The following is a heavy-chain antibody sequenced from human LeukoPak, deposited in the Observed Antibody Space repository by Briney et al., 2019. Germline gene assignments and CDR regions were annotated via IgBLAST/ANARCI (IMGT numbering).Heavy chain of an antibody. D-gene: IGHD3-9*01. Sequence: GGSLRLSCAASGFTFSSYAMSWVRQAPGKGREWVSAISGSGGSTYYADSVKGRFTISRDNSKNTLYLQMNSLRAEDTAVYYCAKKVALTGYYSGMTPDAFDIWGQGTMVTVSS. J-gene: IGHJ3*02. V-gene: IGHV3-23*01. CDR1: GFTFSSYA. CDR3: AKKVALTGYYSGMTPDAFDI. CDR2: ISGSGGST.